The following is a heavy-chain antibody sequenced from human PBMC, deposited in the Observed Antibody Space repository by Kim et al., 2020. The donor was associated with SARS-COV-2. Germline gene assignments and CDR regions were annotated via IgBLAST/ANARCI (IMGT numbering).Heavy chain of an antibody. V-gene: IGHV3-7*03. CDR1: GFTFSGFW. Sequence: GGSLRLSCTASGFTFSGFWMSWVRQAPGKGLEWVANINKDGSEKYYLDSVKGRFTISRDNAKNLLSLQMDSLRAEDTAVFYCVRDPQGFYSGFHSRSDYFYYGVDVWGPGTTVTVSS. CDR2: INKDGSEK. CDR3: VRDPQGFYSGFHSRSDYFYYGVDV. J-gene: IGHJ6*02. D-gene: IGHD3-10*01.